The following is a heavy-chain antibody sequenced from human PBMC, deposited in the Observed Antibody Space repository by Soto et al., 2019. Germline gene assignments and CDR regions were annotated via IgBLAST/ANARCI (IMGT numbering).Heavy chain of an antibody. CDR3: ARDMSYYDFWSGYFEY. CDR1: GFTFSSYS. J-gene: IGHJ4*02. D-gene: IGHD3-3*01. Sequence: GGSLRLSCAASGFTFSSYSMNWVRQAPGKGLEWVSSISSSSSYIYYADSVKGRFTISRDNAKNSLYLQMNSLRAEDTAVYYCARDMSYYDFWSGYFEYWGQGTLVTVSS. CDR2: ISSSSSYI. V-gene: IGHV3-21*01.